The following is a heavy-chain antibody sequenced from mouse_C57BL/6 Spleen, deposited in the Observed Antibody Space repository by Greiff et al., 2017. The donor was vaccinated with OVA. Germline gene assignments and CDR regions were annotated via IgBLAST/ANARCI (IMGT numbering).Heavy chain of an antibody. Sequence: EVKLMESGGDLVKPGGSLKLSCAASGFTFSSYGMSWVRQTPDKRLEWVATISSGGSYTYYPDSVKGRFTISRDNAKNTLYLQMSSLKSEDTAMYYCARQSGTDYYAMDYWGQGTSVTVSS. CDR1: GFTFSSYG. J-gene: IGHJ4*01. V-gene: IGHV5-6*01. CDR3: ARQSGTDYYAMDY. D-gene: IGHD4-1*01. CDR2: ISSGGSYT.